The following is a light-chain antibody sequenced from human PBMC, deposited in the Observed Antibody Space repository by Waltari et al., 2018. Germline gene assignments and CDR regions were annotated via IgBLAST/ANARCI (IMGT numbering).Light chain of an antibody. Sequence: DIVMTQSPDSLAVSLGERATINCKSSQSVLYSSNNKNYLAWYQQKPGQSPKLLIHWASTRESGVPDRFSGSGSGTEFTLTISSLQAEDVAVYYCQQYYSSPRTFGQGTKLEIK. CDR1: QSVLYSSNNKNY. V-gene: IGKV4-1*01. CDR2: WAS. J-gene: IGKJ2*01. CDR3: QQYYSSPRT.